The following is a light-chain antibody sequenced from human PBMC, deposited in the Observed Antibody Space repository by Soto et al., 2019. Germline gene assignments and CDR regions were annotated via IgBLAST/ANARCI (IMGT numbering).Light chain of an antibody. CDR1: QSVSYSY. J-gene: IGKJ1*01. V-gene: IGKV3-20*01. CDR2: GAS. CDR3: QQYGSSPRT. Sequence: EIVLTQSPGTLSLSPGERATLSCRASQSVSYSYLAWYQQKPGQAPRLLIYGASSRATGIPDRFSGSGSGTDFTLTISRLEPEDFPVYYCQQYGSSPRTFGQGTKVEIK.